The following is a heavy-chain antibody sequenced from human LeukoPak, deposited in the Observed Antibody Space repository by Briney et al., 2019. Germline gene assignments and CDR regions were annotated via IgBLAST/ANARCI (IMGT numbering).Heavy chain of an antibody. V-gene: IGHV1-18*01. Sequence: GASVKVSCKASGYTFTSYGISWVRQAPGQGLEWMGWISAYNGNTNYAQKLQGRVTMTTDTSTSTAYMELRSLRSDDTAIYYCARDRRSMVRGVIITRYNWFDPWGQGTLVTVSS. CDR3: ARDRRSMVRGVIITRYNWFDP. CDR1: GYTFTSYG. CDR2: ISAYNGNT. D-gene: IGHD3-10*01. J-gene: IGHJ5*02.